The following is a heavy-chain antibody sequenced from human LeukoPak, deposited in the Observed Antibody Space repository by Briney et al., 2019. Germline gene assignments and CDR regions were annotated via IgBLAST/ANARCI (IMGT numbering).Heavy chain of an antibody. CDR2: IYESGTT. V-gene: IGHV4-59*01. D-gene: IGHD1-14*01. Sequence: SETLSLTCTVSGDSISSYYWSWIRQPPGKGLEWIGYIYESGTTNHNPSLKSRVTISADTSKNQFSLKLISVTAADTAVYYCARGGVTLDYWGQGTLVTVSS. J-gene: IGHJ4*02. CDR1: GDSISSYY. CDR3: ARGGVTLDY.